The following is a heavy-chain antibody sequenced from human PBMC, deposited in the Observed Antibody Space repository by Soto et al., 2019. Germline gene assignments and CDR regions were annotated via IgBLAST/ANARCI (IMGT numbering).Heavy chain of an antibody. Sequence: QITLKESGPTLVRPTQTLTLTCTFSGFSLSTSGLGVGWIRQPPGKALEWLALLYWNDDKRYSPSLKARLTITLDTSKTQVVLQLNSMDPVDTDTSYCANRPSGWYLFDYWCQETLLTASS. CDR2: LYWNDDK. J-gene: IGHJ4*02. V-gene: IGHV2-5*01. CDR3: ANRPSGWYLFDY. D-gene: IGHD6-19*01. CDR1: GFSLSTSGLG.